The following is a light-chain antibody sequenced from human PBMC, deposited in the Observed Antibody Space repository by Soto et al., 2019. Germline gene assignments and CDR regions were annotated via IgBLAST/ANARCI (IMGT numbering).Light chain of an antibody. CDR1: QSVSSY. CDR3: QRYNTGPPDT. J-gene: IGKJ2*01. CDR2: DAS. Sequence: EIVLTQSPATLSLSPGERATLSCRASQSVSSYLAWYQQKPGQAPRLLIYDASNRATGIPARFSGSGSGTDFTLTISSLEPEDVATYYCQRYNTGPPDTFGQGTKLEIK. V-gene: IGKV3-11*01.